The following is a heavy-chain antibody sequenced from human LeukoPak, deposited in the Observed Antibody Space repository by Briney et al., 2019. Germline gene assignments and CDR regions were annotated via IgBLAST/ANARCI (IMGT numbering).Heavy chain of an antibody. CDR3: AREGLYYDILTGYIDY. D-gene: IGHD3-9*01. Sequence: GASVKVSCKASGGTFSSYAISWVRQAPGQGLEWMGGIIPIFGTANYARKFQGRVTITTDESTSTAYMELSSLRSEDTAVYYCAREGLYYDILTGYIDYWGQGTLVTVSS. V-gene: IGHV1-69*05. CDR2: IIPIFGTA. J-gene: IGHJ4*02. CDR1: GGTFSSYA.